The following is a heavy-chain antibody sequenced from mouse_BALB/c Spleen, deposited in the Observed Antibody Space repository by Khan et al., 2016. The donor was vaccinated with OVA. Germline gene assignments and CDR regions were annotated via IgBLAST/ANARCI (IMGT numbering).Heavy chain of an antibody. CDR2: INTYTGEP. J-gene: IGHJ4*01. V-gene: IGHV9-3-1*01. Sequence: QIQLVQSGPELKKPGETVKISCKASGHTFTNYGMNWVKQAPGKGLKWMGWINTYTGEPTYADDFNGRFAFSLETSASAAYLQINNLKNADTATYFCARPPYFSYAMDNWGQGTSVTVSS. CDR3: ARPPYFSYAMDN. CDR1: GHTFTNYG. D-gene: IGHD2-10*01.